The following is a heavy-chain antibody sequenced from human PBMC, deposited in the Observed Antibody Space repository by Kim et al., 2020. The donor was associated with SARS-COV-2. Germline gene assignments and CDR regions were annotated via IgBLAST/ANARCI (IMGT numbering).Heavy chain of an antibody. CDR1: GFTFSSYG. CDR3: ARDPLYSSSWYRSYYYYGMDV. D-gene: IGHD6-13*01. CDR2: IWYDGSNK. J-gene: IGHJ6*02. V-gene: IGHV3-33*01. Sequence: GGSLRLSCAASGFTFSSYGMHWVRQAPGKGLEWVAVIWYDGSNKYYADSVKGRFTISRDNSKNTLYLQMNSLRAEDTAVYYCARDPLYSSSWYRSYYYYGMDVWGQGPTVTVSS.